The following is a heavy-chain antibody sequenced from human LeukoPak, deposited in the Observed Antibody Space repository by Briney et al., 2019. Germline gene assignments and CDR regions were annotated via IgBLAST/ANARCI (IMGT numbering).Heavy chain of an antibody. J-gene: IGHJ6*03. Sequence: ASVKVSCKASGYTFTSYGISWVRQAPGQGLEWMGWISAYNGNTNYAQKLQGRVTMTTDTSTSTAYMELRSLRSDDTAVYYCARLRPAAIRHYYYYMDVWGKGTTVTVSS. D-gene: IGHD2-2*02. V-gene: IGHV1-18*01. CDR1: GYTFTSYG. CDR2: ISAYNGNT. CDR3: ARLRPAAIRHYYYYMDV.